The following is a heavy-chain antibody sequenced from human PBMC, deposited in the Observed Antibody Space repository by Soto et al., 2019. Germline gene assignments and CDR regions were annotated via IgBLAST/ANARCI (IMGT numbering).Heavy chain of an antibody. CDR1: GFTLSDYG. D-gene: IGHD3-16*02. Sequence: GGSLRLSCAASGFTLSDYGMNWVRQAPGKGLEWVAVISYDGSNKYYADSVKGRFTISRDNSKNTLSLQMNSLRPEDTAVYYCARETDYDYVWGSYRQLDYWGQGTLVTVSS. CDR2: ISYDGSNK. CDR3: ARETDYDYVWGSYRQLDY. J-gene: IGHJ4*02. V-gene: IGHV3-30*03.